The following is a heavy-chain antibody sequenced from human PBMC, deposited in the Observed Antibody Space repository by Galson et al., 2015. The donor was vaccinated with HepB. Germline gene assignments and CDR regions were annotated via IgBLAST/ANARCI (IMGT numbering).Heavy chain of an antibody. V-gene: IGHV3-48*02. D-gene: IGHD4-23*01. CDR1: GFTFSSYT. CDR3: VRGVGYGGNSCAY. J-gene: IGHJ4*02. CDR2: ISSSSSTI. Sequence: SLRLSCAASGFTFSSYTMNWVRQAPGKGLAWVSYISSSSSTIYYADSVKGRFTISRDDAKNSLYLQMNSLRDEDTAVYYCVRGVGYGGNSCAYWGQGTPVTVSS.